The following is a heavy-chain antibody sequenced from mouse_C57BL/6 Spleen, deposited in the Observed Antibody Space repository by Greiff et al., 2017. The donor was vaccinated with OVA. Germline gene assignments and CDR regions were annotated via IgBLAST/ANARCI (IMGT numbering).Heavy chain of an antibody. J-gene: IGHJ4*01. CDR2: IYPGDGDT. V-gene: IGHV1-82*01. CDR1: GYAFSSSW. Sequence: QVQLKQSGPELVKPGASVKISCKASGYAFSSSWMNWVKQRPGKGLEWIGRIYPGDGDTNYNGKFKGKATLTADKSSSTAYMQLSSLTSEDSAVYFCAREDHYYAMDYWGQGTSVTVSS. CDR3: AREDHYYAMDY.